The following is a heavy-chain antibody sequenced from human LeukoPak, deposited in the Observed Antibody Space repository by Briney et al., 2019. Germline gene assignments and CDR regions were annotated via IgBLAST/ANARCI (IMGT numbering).Heavy chain of an antibody. J-gene: IGHJ4*02. CDR2: FDPEDGET. CDR1: GYTLTELS. D-gene: IGHD3-22*01. V-gene: IGHV1-24*01. Sequence: ASVKVSCKVSGYTLTELSMHWVRQAPGKGLEWMGGFDPEDGETIYAQKFQGRLTMTEDTSTDTAHMELNSLGSEDTAVYYCASLLYDSSGYYCFDQWGQGTPVTVSS. CDR3: ASLLYDSSGYYCFDQ.